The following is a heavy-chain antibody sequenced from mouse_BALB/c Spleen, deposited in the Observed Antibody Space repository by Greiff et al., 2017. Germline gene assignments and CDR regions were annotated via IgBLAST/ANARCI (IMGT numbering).Heavy chain of an antibody. CDR1: GFTFSSYT. Sequence: DVMLVESGGGLVKPGGSLKLSCAASGFTFSSYTMSWVRQTPEKRLEWVATISSGGSYTYYPDSVKGRFTISRDNAKNTLYLQMSSLKSEDTAMYYCTREEVRRSYYAMDYWGQGTSVTVSS. CDR3: TREEVRRSYYAMDY. D-gene: IGHD2-14*01. V-gene: IGHV5-6-4*01. J-gene: IGHJ4*01. CDR2: ISSGGSYT.